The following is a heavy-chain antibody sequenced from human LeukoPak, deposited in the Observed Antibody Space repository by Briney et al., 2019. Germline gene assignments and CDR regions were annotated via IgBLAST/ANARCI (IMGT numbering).Heavy chain of an antibody. CDR3: ARGRDWNYKDY. Sequence: ASVKVSCKASGYTFTSYDINWVRQATGQGLEWMGWMDPNSGNTGYAQKFQGRVTITRNTSISTAYMELSSLRSEDTAVYYCARGRDWNYKDYWGQGTLVTVSS. V-gene: IGHV1-8*03. CDR2: MDPNSGNT. J-gene: IGHJ4*02. D-gene: IGHD1-7*01. CDR1: GYTFTSYD.